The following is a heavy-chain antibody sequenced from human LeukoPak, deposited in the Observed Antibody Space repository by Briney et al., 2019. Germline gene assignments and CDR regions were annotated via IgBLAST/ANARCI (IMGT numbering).Heavy chain of an antibody. D-gene: IGHD3-10*01. CDR3: AKDLMRDRWFGES. CDR2: IRFDGDDT. V-gene: IGHV3-30*02. Sequence: GGSLRLSCAASGFPFSYYGFHWVRQAPGKGLVWVAFIRFDGDDTYYSESVKGRFTISRDTSRSTLYLQMNSLRAEDTAIYYCAKDLMRDRWFGESWGQGTLVIVSS. J-gene: IGHJ5*02. CDR1: GFPFSYYG.